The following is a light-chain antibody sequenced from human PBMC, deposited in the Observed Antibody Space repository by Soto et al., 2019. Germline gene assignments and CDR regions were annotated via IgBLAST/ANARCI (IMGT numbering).Light chain of an antibody. CDR1: QSISSW. J-gene: IGKJ1*01. CDR3: KQWNGTPGT. CDR2: KAS. Sequence: DIQMTQSPSTLSASVGDRVTITCRASQSISSWLAWYQQKPGKAPKLLIYKASSLESGVPSRFSGRGSGTDFTITISSLQPDDFATYCCKQWNGTPGTVGQATTVELE. V-gene: IGKV1-5*03.